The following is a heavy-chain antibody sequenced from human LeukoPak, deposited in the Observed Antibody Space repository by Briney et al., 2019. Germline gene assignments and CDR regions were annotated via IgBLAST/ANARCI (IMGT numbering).Heavy chain of an antibody. V-gene: IGHV4-4*07. D-gene: IGHD1-26*01. Sequence: SETLSITCTVSGASISNYYWSWIRQPAGKGLEWIGRFYASGGTTASGGTNYNPSLKSRVTISVDNSKNQISLNLRSVTAADTAVYYCAISSGNYRPWGQGIWVTVSS. J-gene: IGHJ5*02. CDR3: AISSGNYRP. CDR1: GASISNYY. CDR2: FYASGGTTASGGT.